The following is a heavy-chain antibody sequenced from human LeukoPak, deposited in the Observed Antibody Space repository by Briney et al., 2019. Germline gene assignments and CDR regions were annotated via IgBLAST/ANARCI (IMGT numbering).Heavy chain of an antibody. CDR2: INHSGST. Sequence: SETLSLTCAVYGGSFSGYYWSWIRQPPGKGLEWIGEINHSGSTNYNPSLKSRVTISVDTSKNQFSLKLSSVTAADTAVYYCARENYNWFDPWDQGTLVTVSS. J-gene: IGHJ5*02. CDR3: ARENYNWFDP. V-gene: IGHV4-34*01. CDR1: GGSFSGYY.